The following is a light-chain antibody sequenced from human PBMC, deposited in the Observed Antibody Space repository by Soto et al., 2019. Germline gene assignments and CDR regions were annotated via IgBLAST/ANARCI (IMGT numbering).Light chain of an antibody. CDR3: QQYGSAPWT. CDR1: ESVSSNY. J-gene: IGKJ1*01. Sequence: EIVLTQSPGTLSSSPGERATLSCRASESVSSNYLAWYQQIPGQAPRLLIYAASNRARGIPDRLGGSGSVTDFTLTVSRLEPEDFAVYYCQQYGSAPWTFGQGTKV. V-gene: IGKV3-20*01. CDR2: AAS.